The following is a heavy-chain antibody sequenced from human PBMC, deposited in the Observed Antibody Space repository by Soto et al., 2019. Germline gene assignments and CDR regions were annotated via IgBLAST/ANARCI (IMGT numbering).Heavy chain of an antibody. CDR1: GYTFTGYY. Sequence: GASVKVSCKASGYTFTGYYMHWVRQAPGQGLEWMGWINPNSGGTNYAQKFQGWVTMTRDTSISTAYMELSRLRSDDTAVYYCARGIAVGYYYYYYYMYVWGKGTTVTVSS. D-gene: IGHD6-19*01. CDR3: ARGIAVGYYYYYYYMYV. J-gene: IGHJ6*03. V-gene: IGHV1-2*04. CDR2: INPNSGGT.